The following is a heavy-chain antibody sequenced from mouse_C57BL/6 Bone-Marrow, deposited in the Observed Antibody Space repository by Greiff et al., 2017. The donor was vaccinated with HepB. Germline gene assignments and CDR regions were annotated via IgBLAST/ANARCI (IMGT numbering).Heavy chain of an antibody. CDR2: ISDGGSYT. D-gene: IGHD1-1*01. V-gene: IGHV5-4*01. Sequence: EVKVEESGGGLVKPGGSLKLSCAASGFTFSSYAMSWVRQTPEKRLEWVATISDGGSYTYYPDNVKGRFTISRDNAKNNLYLHMSHLKSEDTAMYYCAREGGSVFDYWCQGTTLTVSS. CDR3: AREGGSVFDY. CDR1: GFTFSSYA. J-gene: IGHJ2*01.